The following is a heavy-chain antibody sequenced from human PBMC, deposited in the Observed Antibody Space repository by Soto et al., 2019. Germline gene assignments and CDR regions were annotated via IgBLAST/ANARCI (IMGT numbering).Heavy chain of an antibody. CDR1: EYIFTNFY. V-gene: IGHV1-46*03. J-gene: IGHJ4*02. Sequence: QVQLGQPGAEVKKPGPSWKFSCRAPEYIFTNFYIHWVQQPPGQGLNWIGIINPNGGSTNYAQNFQGRVTMTRDTSTSTVYKDLSSLRSEDTAVYYCTRGLASGDYWGQGTLITVSS. CDR2: INPNGGST. CDR3: TRGLASGDY. D-gene: IGHD6-6*01.